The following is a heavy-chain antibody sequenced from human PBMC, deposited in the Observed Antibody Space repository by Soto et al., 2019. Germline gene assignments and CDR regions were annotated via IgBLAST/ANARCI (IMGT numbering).Heavy chain of an antibody. CDR2: ISYDGSNK. Sequence: PGGSLRLSCAASGFTFSSYGMHWVRQAPGKGLEWVAVISYDGSNKYYADSVKGRFTISRDNSKNTLYLQMNSLRAEDTAVYYCAKAYAFDYWGQGTLVTVSS. CDR3: AKAYAFDY. CDR1: GFTFSSYG. V-gene: IGHV3-30*18. J-gene: IGHJ4*02. D-gene: IGHD4-17*01.